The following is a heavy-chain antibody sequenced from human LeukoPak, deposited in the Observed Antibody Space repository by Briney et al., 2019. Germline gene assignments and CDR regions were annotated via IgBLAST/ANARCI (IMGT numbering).Heavy chain of an antibody. Sequence: PGGSLRLSCAASGFTFSSYAMSWVRQAPGKGLEWVSAISGSGGSTYYADSVKGRFTISRDIAKNSLYLQMNSLRAEDTAVYYCARDRVGDSSSIPRCVDVWGKGTTVTVSS. V-gene: IGHV3-23*01. CDR3: ARDRVGDSSSIPRCVDV. CDR1: GFTFSSYA. J-gene: IGHJ6*04. CDR2: ISGSGGST. D-gene: IGHD3-22*01.